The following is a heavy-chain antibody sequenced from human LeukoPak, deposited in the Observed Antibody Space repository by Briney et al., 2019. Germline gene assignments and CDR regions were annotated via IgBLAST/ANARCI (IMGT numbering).Heavy chain of an antibody. CDR2: IYTTGST. J-gene: IGHJ3*02. V-gene: IGHV4-4*09. D-gene: IGHD3-10*01. CDR1: GSSIGTYS. CDR3: ARAGVRGVIANDAFDI. Sequence: KPSETLSLTCTVSGSSIGTYSWIWIRQPPGKGLEWVGYIYTTGSTHYNPSLKSRVTMSLDTSKNQFSLRLSSVTAADTAVFYCARAGVRGVIANDAFDIWGQGTMVTVSS.